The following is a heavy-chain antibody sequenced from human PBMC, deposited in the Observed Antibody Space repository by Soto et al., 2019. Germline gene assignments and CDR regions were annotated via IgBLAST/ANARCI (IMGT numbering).Heavy chain of an antibody. CDR3: GRVSDSSGYYYIFDY. V-gene: IGHV4-31*03. J-gene: IGHJ4*02. CDR2: TYYSVST. D-gene: IGHD3-22*01. Sequence: SATLSITCSVSGGSISRGYYWSWIRQHPGKGLEWIGYTYYSVSTFYNPSLKSRVTISVDTSKKQFSLKLTSVTAADTAVYYCGRVSDSSGYYYIFDYWGRGTLVTVS. CDR1: GGSISRGYY.